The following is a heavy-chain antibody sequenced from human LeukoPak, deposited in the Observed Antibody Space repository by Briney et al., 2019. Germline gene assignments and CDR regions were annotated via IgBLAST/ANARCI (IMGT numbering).Heavy chain of an antibody. CDR3: ASKRWLQTYYFDY. D-gene: IGHD5-24*01. J-gene: IGHJ4*02. CDR1: GDSVTTINYY. CDR2: IPYSGIS. Sequence: SSETLSLTCTVSGDSVTTINYYWGWIRQPPGKGLEWIGSIPYSGISYYNPSLKSRVTLSVDTSNNHFSLKLSSVTAADTAVYYCASKRWLQTYYFDYWGQGILVSVSS. V-gene: IGHV4-39*02.